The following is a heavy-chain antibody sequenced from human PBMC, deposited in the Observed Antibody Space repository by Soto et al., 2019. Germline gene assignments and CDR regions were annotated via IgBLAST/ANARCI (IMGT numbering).Heavy chain of an antibody. D-gene: IGHD3-22*01. CDR1: GGTFSSYA. Sequence: QVQLVQSGAEVKKPGSSVKVSCKASGGTFSSYAISWVRQAPGQGLEWMGGIIPIFGTANYAQKLQGRVTITADESTSTAYMELSSLRSEDTAVYYCARDLGYYYDSSGYTPIDIWGQGTMVTVSS. CDR2: IIPIFGTA. CDR3: ARDLGYYYDSSGYTPIDI. V-gene: IGHV1-69*01. J-gene: IGHJ3*02.